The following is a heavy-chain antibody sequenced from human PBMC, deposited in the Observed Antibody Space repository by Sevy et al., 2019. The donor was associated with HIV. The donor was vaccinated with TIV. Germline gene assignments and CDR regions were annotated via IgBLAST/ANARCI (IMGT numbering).Heavy chain of an antibody. CDR1: GFTFSNYA. J-gene: IGHJ3*01. CDR3: EKENDAFGV. V-gene: IGHV3-33*03. CDR2: LWSHGRRE. Sequence: GGSLRLSCAGSGFTFSNYAMHWVRQAPGKGLECVAGLWSHGRREYYADFAKGRFTISRDNSKNTVYLHMDSLRTDDTAVHYYEKENDAFGVWGQGTMVSVSS.